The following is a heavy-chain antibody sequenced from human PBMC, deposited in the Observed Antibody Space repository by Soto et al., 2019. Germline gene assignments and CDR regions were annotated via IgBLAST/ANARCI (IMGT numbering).Heavy chain of an antibody. V-gene: IGHV4-34*01. CDR2: INHNTNT. CDR1: GGSFSDTY. D-gene: IGHD2-15*01. J-gene: IGHJ5*02. Sequence: QVHLQQWGAGLLKPSETLSLTCAVYGGSFSDTYWNWFRQPPGKGVEWIGEINHNTNTIYNPSLTSRVTISVDTSKNHFSLKLTSVTAADTAVYYCAIGVILFRGSFDPWGQGTLVTVSS. CDR3: AIGVILFRGSFDP.